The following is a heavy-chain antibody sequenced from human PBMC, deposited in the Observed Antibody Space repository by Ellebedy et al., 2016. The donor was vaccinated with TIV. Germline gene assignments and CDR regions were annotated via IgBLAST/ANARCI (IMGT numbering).Heavy chain of an antibody. CDR1: GVSLSSGGYS. J-gene: IGHJ4*02. V-gene: IGHV4-30-2*06. D-gene: IGHD3-22*01. Sequence: SETLSLXCGVSGVSLSSGGYSWSWIRQSPGKGLEWIGYIYNSGNTFYNPSLRSRVTISIDRSKNQFSLRLTSVTAADTAVYYCARGNYFYDSNGYWYFFDHWGQGILVTVSS. CDR3: ARGNYFYDSNGYWYFFDH. CDR2: IYNSGNT.